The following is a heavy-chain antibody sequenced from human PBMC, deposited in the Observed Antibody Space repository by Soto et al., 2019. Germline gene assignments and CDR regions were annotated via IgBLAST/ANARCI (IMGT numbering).Heavy chain of an antibody. CDR1: GGSINNGDYY. V-gene: IGHV4-61*08. CDR2: IYYSGST. J-gene: IGHJ4*02. D-gene: IGHD1-26*01. CDR3: ARRYGGNLDY. Sequence: PSETLSLTCTVSGGSINNGDYYWSWIRQPPEKGLEWIGYIYYSGSTNYNPSLKSRVTISVDTSKNQFSLKLSSVTAADTAVYYCARRYGGNLDYWGQGTLVTVSS.